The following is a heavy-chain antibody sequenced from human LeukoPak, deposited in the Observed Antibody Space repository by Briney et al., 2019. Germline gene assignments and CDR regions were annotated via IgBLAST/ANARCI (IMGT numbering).Heavy chain of an antibody. Sequence: GGSLRLSCAASGFTFSSYGMHWVRQAPGKGLEWVAFIRYDGSNKYYADSVKGRFTISRDNSKNTLYLQMNSLRAEDTAVYYCAKDPGYYDFWSGCYSSHPFDYWGQGTLVTVSS. CDR2: IRYDGSNK. D-gene: IGHD3-3*01. CDR3: AKDPGYYDFWSGCYSSHPFDY. V-gene: IGHV3-30*02. CDR1: GFTFSSYG. J-gene: IGHJ4*02.